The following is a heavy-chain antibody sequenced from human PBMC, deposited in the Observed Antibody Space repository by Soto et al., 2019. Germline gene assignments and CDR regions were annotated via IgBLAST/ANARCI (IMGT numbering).Heavy chain of an antibody. D-gene: IGHD3-16*01. CDR1: GGSVSSGSYF. V-gene: IGHV4-61*01. Sequence: SETLSLTCTVSGGSVSSGSYFWSWIRQPPGKGLEWLGYIYYTGNTNYNPSLKSRLTISVDSSKTQFSLKLSSVIAADTAVYYCAREKTGDLTFFDSWGQGTLVTVSS. CDR3: AREKTGDLTFFDS. CDR2: IYYTGNT. J-gene: IGHJ4*02.